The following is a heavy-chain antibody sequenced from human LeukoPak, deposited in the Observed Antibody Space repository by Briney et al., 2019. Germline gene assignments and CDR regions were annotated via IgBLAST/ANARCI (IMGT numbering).Heavy chain of an antibody. CDR1: W. Sequence: WIGWVRQPPGKGLEWIGEIYHSGSTNYNPSLKSRVTMSVDKSKNQFSLKLSSVTAADTAVYYCARDRVGTTRRDYYFDYWGQGTLVTVSS. J-gene: IGHJ4*02. V-gene: IGHV4-4*02. CDR2: IYHSGST. CDR3: ARDRVGTTRRDYYFDY. D-gene: IGHD1-26*01.